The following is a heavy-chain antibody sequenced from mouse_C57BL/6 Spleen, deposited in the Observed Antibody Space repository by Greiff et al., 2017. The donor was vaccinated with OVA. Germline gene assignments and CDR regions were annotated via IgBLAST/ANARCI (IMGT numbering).Heavy chain of an antibody. V-gene: IGHV8-12*01. J-gene: IGHJ2*01. CDR2: IYWDDVK. CDR3: ARTSIYYGTFDY. CDR1: GFSLSTSGMG. Sequence: QVTLKVSGPGLLQSSQTLSLTCSFSGFSLSTSGMGVSWIRQPSGKGLEWLAHIYWDDVKRYIPSLKSRLTISKDTSRNQVFLKITSVDTADTATYYCARTSIYYGTFDYWGQGTTLTVSS. D-gene: IGHD2-1*01.